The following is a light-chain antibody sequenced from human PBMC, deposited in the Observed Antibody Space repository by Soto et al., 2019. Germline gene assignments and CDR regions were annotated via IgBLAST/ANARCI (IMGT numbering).Light chain of an antibody. Sequence: DIQMTQSPSSLSASVGDRVTITCRASESVRKFLNWYQQKPGKAPKLLIYAASSLQSGVPSRFSGSGSGTDFTLTISSLQPEDFATYYCQESYTTPWTFGRGTKVDIK. J-gene: IGKJ1*01. V-gene: IGKV1-39*01. CDR3: QESYTTPWT. CDR2: AAS. CDR1: ESVRKF.